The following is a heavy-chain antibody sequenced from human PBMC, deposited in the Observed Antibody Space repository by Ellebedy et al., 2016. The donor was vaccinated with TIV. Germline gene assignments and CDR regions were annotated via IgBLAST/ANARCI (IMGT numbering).Heavy chain of an antibody. V-gene: IGHV3-23*01. CDR1: GFTFSSYA. Sequence: PGGSLRLSCAASGFTFSSYAMSWVRQAPGKGLEWVSAISGSGGSTYYADSVKGRFTISRDNSKNTLYLQMNSLRAEDTAVYYCAKGGDSGYYYYGMDVWGQGTTVTVSS. D-gene: IGHD3-16*01. J-gene: IGHJ6*02. CDR2: ISGSGGST. CDR3: AKGGDSGYYYYGMDV.